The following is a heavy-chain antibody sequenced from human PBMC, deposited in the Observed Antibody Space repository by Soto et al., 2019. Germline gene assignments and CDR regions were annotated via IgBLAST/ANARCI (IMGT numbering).Heavy chain of an antibody. V-gene: IGHV3-23*01. Sequence: PGGSLRLSCAASGFTFSSYGMTWVRQAPGRGLEYVSSIHGSGADTFYADSVKGRFTISRDNSKNTLYLQLNSLRAEDTAIYFCARDPNGDYIGAFESWGQGSLVTVSS. CDR3: ARDPNGDYIGAFES. D-gene: IGHD4-17*01. J-gene: IGHJ4*02. CDR2: IHGSGADT. CDR1: GFTFSSYG.